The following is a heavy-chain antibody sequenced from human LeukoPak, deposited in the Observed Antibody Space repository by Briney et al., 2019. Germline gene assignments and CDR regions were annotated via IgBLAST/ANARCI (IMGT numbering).Heavy chain of an antibody. V-gene: IGHV3-23*01. CDR3: ARALSDYVFPNWFDP. D-gene: IGHD3-16*01. CDR2: ISGSGGST. Sequence: GGTLRLSCVASGFTFSTYGMSWIRQAPGKGLEWVSAISGSGGSTYYADSVKGRFTISRDNSKNTLYLQMNSLRAEDTAVYYCARALSDYVFPNWFDPWGQGTLVTVSS. CDR1: GFTFSTYG. J-gene: IGHJ5*02.